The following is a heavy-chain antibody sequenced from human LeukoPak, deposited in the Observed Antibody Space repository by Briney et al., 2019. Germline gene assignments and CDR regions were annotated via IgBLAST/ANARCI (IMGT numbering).Heavy chain of an antibody. J-gene: IGHJ4*02. CDR3: ARGDGDSSGYYPKIVYFDY. D-gene: IGHD3-22*01. V-gene: IGHV4-34*01. CDR1: GGSFSGYY. CDR2: INHSGST. Sequence: PSETLSLTCAVYGGSFSGYYWSWIRQPPGKGLEWIGEINHSGSTNYNPSLKSRVTISADTSKNQFSLKLSSVTAADTAVYYCARGDGDSSGYYPKIVYFDYWGQGTLVTVSS.